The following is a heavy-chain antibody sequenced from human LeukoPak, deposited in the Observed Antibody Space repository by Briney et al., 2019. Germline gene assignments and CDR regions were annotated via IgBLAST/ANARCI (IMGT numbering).Heavy chain of an antibody. Sequence: PGGSLRLSCAASGFTFSSYAMHWVHQAPGKGLEWVAVISYDGSNKYYADSVKGRFTISRDNSKNTLYLQMNSLRAEDTAVYYCARDPYCSSTSCYVFDYWGQGTLVTVSS. CDR2: ISYDGSNK. CDR1: GFTFSSYA. CDR3: ARDPYCSSTSCYVFDY. D-gene: IGHD2-2*01. V-gene: IGHV3-30*01. J-gene: IGHJ4*02.